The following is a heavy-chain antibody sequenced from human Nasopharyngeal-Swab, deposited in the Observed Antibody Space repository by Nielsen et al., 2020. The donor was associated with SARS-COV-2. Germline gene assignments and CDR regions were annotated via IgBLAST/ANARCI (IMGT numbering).Heavy chain of an antibody. CDR3: AKARRTDTYGFESFDY. Sequence: SLKISCAASGFSFDDYAMHWVRQAPGKGLEWVSSINWNSGNIDYADSVKGRFTVSRDNAKNSLYLQMNSLRAEDTALYYCAKARRTDTYGFESFDYWGQGTLVTVSS. CDR1: GFSFDDYA. CDR2: INWNSGNI. D-gene: IGHD5-18*01. J-gene: IGHJ4*02. V-gene: IGHV3-9*01.